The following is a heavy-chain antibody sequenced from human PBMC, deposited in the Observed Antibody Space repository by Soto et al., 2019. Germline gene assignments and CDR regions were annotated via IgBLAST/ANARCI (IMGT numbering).Heavy chain of an antibody. CDR1: GFTFDDYA. Sequence: EVQLVESGGGLVQPGRSLRLSCVASGFTFDDYAMHWVRQVPWKGLEWVSGISWNSAGIAYADSVKGRFTIYSDNARNTIYLQMNGLRAEDTALYYCAKDLSGSYCSGGSCYSWFDPWGQGTLVTGSS. CDR3: AKDLSGSYCSGGSCYSWFDP. CDR2: ISWNSAGI. D-gene: IGHD2-15*01. J-gene: IGHJ5*02. V-gene: IGHV3-9*01.